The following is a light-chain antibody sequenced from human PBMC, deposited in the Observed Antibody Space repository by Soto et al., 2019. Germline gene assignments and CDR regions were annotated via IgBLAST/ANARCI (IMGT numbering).Light chain of an antibody. V-gene: IGKV3-11*01. CDR2: XTS. J-gene: IGKJ5*01. CDR1: QYINTR. CDR3: QQRGEWPPGAT. Sequence: EIVLTQSPATLSSFPGDRFTLSCGASQYINTRLAWYQHRPGQAPRLLXHXTSIRAAGIPARLSGSGSGTDFTLTISSLEPEDFAVYYCQQRGEWPPGATFGQGTRLEIK.